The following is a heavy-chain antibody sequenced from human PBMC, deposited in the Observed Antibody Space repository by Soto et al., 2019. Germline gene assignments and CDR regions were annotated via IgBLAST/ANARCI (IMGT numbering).Heavy chain of an antibody. CDR3: ARRNLYCSGGSCYLDWFDP. V-gene: IGHV5-51*01. J-gene: IGHJ5*02. CDR2: IYPGDSDT. CDR1: GYSFTSYW. D-gene: IGHD2-15*01. Sequence: GESLKISCKGSGYSFTSYWIGWVRQMPGKGLEWMGVIYPGDSDTRYSPSFQGQVTISADKSISTAYLQWSSLKASDTAMYYRARRNLYCSGGSCYLDWFDPWGQGTLVTVSS.